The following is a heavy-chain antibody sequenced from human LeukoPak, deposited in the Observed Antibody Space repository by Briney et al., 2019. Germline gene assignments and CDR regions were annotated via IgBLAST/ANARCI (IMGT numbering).Heavy chain of an antibody. D-gene: IGHD2-15*01. J-gene: IGHJ4*02. V-gene: IGHV3-49*04. CDR1: GFTFGDYA. Sequence: GGSLRLSCTASGFTFGDYAMSWVRQAPGKGLEWVGFIRTKASGGTTEYAASVKGRFTISRDDSESIAYLQMNSLKTEDTAVYYCSRSYCSGGTCYGQYYFDYCAEGTLVTVSS. CDR3: SRSYCSGGTCYGQYYFDY. CDR2: IRTKASGGTT.